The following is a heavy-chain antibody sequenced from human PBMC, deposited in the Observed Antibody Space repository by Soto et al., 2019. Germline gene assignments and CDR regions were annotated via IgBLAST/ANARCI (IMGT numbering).Heavy chain of an antibody. J-gene: IGHJ6*02. CDR1: GYSCTSYG. D-gene: IGHD6-6*01. V-gene: IGHV5-10-1*01. CDR2: IDPSDSYT. CDR3: ARRDSSSSCDYYYGLDV. Sequence: GKPLRISCMGSGYSCTSYGITWLRQMPLKSLTWMRRIDPSDSYTKYSKSFKGQLTISHDDSISTANMQCSSMKASDTAMYYCARRDSSSSCDYYYGLDVWGQGTTVTVSS.